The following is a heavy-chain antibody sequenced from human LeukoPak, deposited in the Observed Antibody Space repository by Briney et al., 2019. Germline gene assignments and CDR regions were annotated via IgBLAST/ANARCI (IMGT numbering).Heavy chain of an antibody. D-gene: IGHD3-22*01. CDR2: IRSKAYGGTT. J-gene: IGHJ5*02. CDR3: ARVLYYYDSSGYLVVVFDP. V-gene: IGHV3-49*04. CDR1: GFTFGDYA. Sequence: GGSLRLSCTASGFTFGDYAMSWVRQAPGKGLEWVGFIRSKAYGGTTEYAASVKGRFTISRDDSKSIAYLQMNSLRAEDTAVYYCARVLYYYDSSGYLVVVFDPWGQGTLVTVSS.